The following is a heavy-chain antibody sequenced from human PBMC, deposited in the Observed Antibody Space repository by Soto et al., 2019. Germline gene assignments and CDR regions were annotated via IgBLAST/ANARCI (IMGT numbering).Heavy chain of an antibody. J-gene: IGHJ4*02. V-gene: IGHV1-69*13. Sequence: SVKVSCKASGGTFSSYAISWVRQAPGQGLEWMGGIIPIFGTANYAQKFQGRVTITADESTSTAYVELSSLRSEDTAVYYCARASWEFVTISYFDYWGQGTLVTVSS. CDR3: ARASWEFVTISYFDY. D-gene: IGHD3-3*01. CDR1: GGTFSSYA. CDR2: IIPIFGTA.